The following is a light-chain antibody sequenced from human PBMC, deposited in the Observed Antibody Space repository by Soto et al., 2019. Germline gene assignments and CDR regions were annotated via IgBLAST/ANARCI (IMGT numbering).Light chain of an antibody. Sequence: EIMLTQSAGSLSLSPGERATLSCRASQSVSSSYLAWYQQKPGQAPRLLIYGASSRATGIPDRFSGSGSGTDFTLTISRLEPEDFAVYYCQQYGSSPRTFGQGTKLEIK. CDR3: QQYGSSPRT. V-gene: IGKV3-20*01. J-gene: IGKJ2*01. CDR2: GAS. CDR1: QSVSSSY.